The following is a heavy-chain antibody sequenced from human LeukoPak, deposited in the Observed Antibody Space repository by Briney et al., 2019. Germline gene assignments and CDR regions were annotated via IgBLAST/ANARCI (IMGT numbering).Heavy chain of an antibody. Sequence: GGSLRLSCAASGFTVSSNYMSWVRQAPGKGLEWVSVIYSGGSTYYADSVKGRFTISRDNSKNTLYLQMNSLRAEDTAVYYCARTHDSSGYYYFDYWGQGTLVTVSS. CDR2: IYSGGST. D-gene: IGHD3-22*01. CDR1: GFTVSSNY. CDR3: ARTHDSSGYYYFDY. J-gene: IGHJ4*02. V-gene: IGHV3-66*01.